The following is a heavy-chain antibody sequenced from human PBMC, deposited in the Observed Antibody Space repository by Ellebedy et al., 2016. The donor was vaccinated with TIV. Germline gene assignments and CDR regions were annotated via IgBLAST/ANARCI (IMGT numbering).Heavy chain of an antibody. Sequence: AASVKVSCKASGGTFSSYAINWVRQAPGQGLAWMGRIIPILGVADYAQNFQGRVTFTADKYTTTAYMELSRLRSEDTAVYYCARWGGSSGRFQGPYDFWGQGTLVAVSS. D-gene: IGHD1-26*01. CDR3: ARWGGSSGRFQGPYDF. CDR2: IIPILGVA. J-gene: IGHJ4*02. CDR1: GGTFSSYA. V-gene: IGHV1-69*04.